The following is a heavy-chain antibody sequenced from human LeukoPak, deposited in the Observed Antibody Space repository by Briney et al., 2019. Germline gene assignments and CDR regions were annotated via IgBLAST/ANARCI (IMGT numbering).Heavy chain of an antibody. CDR1: GGSMSSYS. CDR2: IYYSGTT. Sequence: SETLSLTCTVSGGSMSSYSWSWIRQPPGKGLEWNGYIYYSGTTNHHPSLKSRVTISVDTSKNQFSLKLNSVTAADTAVYYCASSGGYYFDYWGQGTLVTVSS. CDR3: ASSGGYYFDY. J-gene: IGHJ4*02. V-gene: IGHV4-59*12. D-gene: IGHD6-19*01.